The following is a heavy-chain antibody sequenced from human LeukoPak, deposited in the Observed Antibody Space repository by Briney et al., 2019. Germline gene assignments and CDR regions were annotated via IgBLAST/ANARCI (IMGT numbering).Heavy chain of an antibody. CDR2: INHSGST. CDR1: GGSFSGYY. V-gene: IGHV4-34*01. J-gene: IGHJ6*03. D-gene: IGHD2-2*02. CDR3: ARCRVPAAIRYYYYMDV. Sequence: SETLSLTCAVYGGSFSGYYWSWIRQPPGKGLEWIGEINHSGSTNYNPCLKSRVTISVDTSKNQFSLKLSSVTAADTAVYYCARCRVPAAIRYYYYMDVWGKGTAVTVSS.